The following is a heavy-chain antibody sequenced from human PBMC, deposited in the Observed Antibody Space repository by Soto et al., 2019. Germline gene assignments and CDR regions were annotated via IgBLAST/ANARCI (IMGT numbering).Heavy chain of an antibody. CDR1: GFTFSSYG. V-gene: IGHV3-30*18. CDR2: ISYDGSNK. Sequence: GGSLRLSCAASGFTFSSYGMHWVRQAPGKGLEWVAVISYDGSNKYYADSVKGRFTISRDNSKNTLYLQMNSLRAEDTAVYYCAKEPLGPLAFEIWGQGRMVTVSS. D-gene: IGHD3-16*01. CDR3: AKEPLGPLAFEI. J-gene: IGHJ3*02.